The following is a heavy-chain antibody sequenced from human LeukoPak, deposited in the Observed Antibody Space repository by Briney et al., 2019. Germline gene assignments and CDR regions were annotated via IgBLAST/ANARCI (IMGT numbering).Heavy chain of an antibody. Sequence: GASVKVSCKASGYTFTGYYMHWVRQAPGQGREWMGWISAYNGNTNYAQKLQGRVTMTTDTSTSTAYMELRSLRPDDTAVYYCARDKILHYYDSSGYYYDLDYWGQGTLVTVSS. CDR2: ISAYNGNT. J-gene: IGHJ4*02. V-gene: IGHV1-18*04. D-gene: IGHD3-22*01. CDR3: ARDKILHYYDSSGYYYDLDY. CDR1: GYTFTGYY.